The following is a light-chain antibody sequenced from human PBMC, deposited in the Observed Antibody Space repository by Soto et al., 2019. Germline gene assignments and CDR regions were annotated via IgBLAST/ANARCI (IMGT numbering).Light chain of an antibody. Sequence: EIALTQSPGTLSLSPGERATLSCRASQSVNRGYLAWYQQRPGQGPRLLLYGVSARATGIPDRFSGSGSGTYFTLTISRLEPEDFAVYYCQQYSSSFTFGPGTKVDLK. CDR3: QQYSSSFT. J-gene: IGKJ3*01. CDR1: QSVNRGY. V-gene: IGKV3-20*01. CDR2: GVS.